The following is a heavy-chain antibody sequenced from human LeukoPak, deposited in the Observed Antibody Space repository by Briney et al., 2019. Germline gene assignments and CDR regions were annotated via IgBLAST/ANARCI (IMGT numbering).Heavy chain of an antibody. CDR1: GGSISSYY. Sequence: PSETLSLTCTVSGGSISSYYWSWIRQPAGKGLEWIGRIYTSGSTNYNPSLKSRVAMSVDTSKNQFSLKLSSETAADTAVYYCARETYDIQYFQHWGQGTLVTVSS. CDR3: ARETYDIQYFQH. J-gene: IGHJ1*01. CDR2: IYTSGST. V-gene: IGHV4-4*07. D-gene: IGHD3-16*01.